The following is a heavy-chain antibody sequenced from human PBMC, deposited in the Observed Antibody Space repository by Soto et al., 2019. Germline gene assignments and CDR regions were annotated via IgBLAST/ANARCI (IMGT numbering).Heavy chain of an antibody. D-gene: IGHD2-21*01. Sequence: PSETLSLTCAVSGYSITSGDSWGWFRQPPGKGLEWIGTIYHSGTAYYNPSLTSRVTISIDTSKHQFSLTLSSVTAADSVVYYCSRGVNLWGQGVLVTVSS. CDR2: IYHSGTA. V-gene: IGHV4-38-2*01. CDR3: SRGVNL. J-gene: IGHJ4*02. CDR1: GYSITSGDS.